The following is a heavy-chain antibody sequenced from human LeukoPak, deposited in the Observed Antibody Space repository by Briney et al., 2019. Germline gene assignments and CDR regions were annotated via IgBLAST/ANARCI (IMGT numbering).Heavy chain of an antibody. J-gene: IGHJ4*02. CDR2: ISYDGSNK. CDR1: GFTFSSYG. V-gene: IGHV3-30*18. CDR3: AKSGVGVVVPAAPFDY. D-gene: IGHD2-2*01. Sequence: PGGSLRLSCAASGFTFSSYGMHWVRQAPGKGLEWVAVISYDGSNKYYADSVKGRFTISRDNSKNTLYLQMNSLRAEDTAVYYCAKSGVGVVVPAAPFDYWGQGTLVTVSS.